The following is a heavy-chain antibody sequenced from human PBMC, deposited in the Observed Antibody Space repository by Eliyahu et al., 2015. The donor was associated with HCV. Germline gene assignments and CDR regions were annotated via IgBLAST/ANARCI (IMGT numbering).Heavy chain of an antibody. CDR2: IIPIFGTA. J-gene: IGHJ5*02. D-gene: IGHD2-21*02. CDR3: ARDLNCGGDSGPCDGNWFDP. V-gene: IGHV1-69*01. CDR1: GGTFSSYA. Sequence: QVQLVQSGAEVKKPGSSVKVSCKASGGTFSSYAISWVRQAPGQGLEWMGGIIPIFGTANYAQKFQGRVTITADESTSTAYMELSSLRSEDTAVYYCARDLNCGGDSGPCDGNWFDPWGQGTLVTVSS.